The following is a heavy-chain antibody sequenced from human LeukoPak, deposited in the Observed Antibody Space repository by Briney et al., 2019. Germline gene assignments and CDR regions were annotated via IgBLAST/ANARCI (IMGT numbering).Heavy chain of an antibody. V-gene: IGHV3-66*01. CDR2: IYSGGTT. Sequence: GGSLRLSCAASGFTFDDYAMHWVRQAPGKGLEWVSVIYSGGTTYYADSVKGRFTISRDNSKNTLYLQMNSLRAEDTAVYYCASRGSSGWYQGGFDYWGQGALVTVSS. J-gene: IGHJ4*02. CDR1: GFTFDDYA. CDR3: ASRGSSGWYQGGFDY. D-gene: IGHD6-19*01.